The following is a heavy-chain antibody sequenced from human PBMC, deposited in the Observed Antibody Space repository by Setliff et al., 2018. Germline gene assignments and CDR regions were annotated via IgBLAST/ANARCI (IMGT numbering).Heavy chain of an antibody. CDR3: AKGIWQWLALGAFDY. CDR1: GFTFSSYS. D-gene: IGHD6-19*01. Sequence: GESLKISCAASGFTFSSYSMNWVRQAPGKGLEWVSAISGSGGSTYYADSVKGRFTISRDNSKNTLYLQMNSLRAEDTAVYYCAKGIWQWLALGAFDYWGQGTLVTVSS. J-gene: IGHJ4*02. V-gene: IGHV3-23*01. CDR2: ISGSGGST.